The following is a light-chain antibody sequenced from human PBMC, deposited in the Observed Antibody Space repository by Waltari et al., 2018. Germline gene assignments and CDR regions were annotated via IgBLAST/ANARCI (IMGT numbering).Light chain of an antibody. CDR1: QSISSW. V-gene: IGKV1-5*03. CDR2: KAS. CDR3: QQYNSYSWT. Sequence: DIQMTQSPSTLSASVGDRVTITCRASQSISSWLAWYQQKPGKAPKLLLYKASSLESGVPSRFSGSGSGTEFTLIINSLQPDDFATYYCQQYNSYSWTFGQGTKVEIK. J-gene: IGKJ1*01.